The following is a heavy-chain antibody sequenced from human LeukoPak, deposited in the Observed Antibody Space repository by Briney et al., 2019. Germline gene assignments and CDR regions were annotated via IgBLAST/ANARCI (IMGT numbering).Heavy chain of an antibody. J-gene: IGHJ4*02. CDR1: GFTFSSYG. Sequence: GGSLRLSCAASGFTFSSYGMHWVRQAPGKGLEWVAVIWYDGSNKYYADSVKGRFTISRGNSKNTLYLQMNSLRAEDTAVYYCARQFCPASGSYYCYFDYWGQGTLVTVSS. CDR3: ARQFCPASGSYYCYFDY. V-gene: IGHV3-33*01. D-gene: IGHD3-10*01. CDR2: IWYDGSNK.